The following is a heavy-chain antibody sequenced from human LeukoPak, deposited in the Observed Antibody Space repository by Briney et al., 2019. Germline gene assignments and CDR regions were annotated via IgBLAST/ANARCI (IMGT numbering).Heavy chain of an antibody. Sequence: SETLSLTCTVSGGSISSGSYYWSWIRQPAGKGLEWIGRIYTSGSTNYNPSLKSRATISVDTSKNQFSLKLSSVTAADTAVYYCARVLNYDFWSGYPSDYYYMDVWGKGTTVTVSS. CDR3: ARVLNYDFWSGYPSDYYYMDV. D-gene: IGHD3-3*01. J-gene: IGHJ6*03. CDR1: GGSISSGSYY. V-gene: IGHV4-61*02. CDR2: IYTSGST.